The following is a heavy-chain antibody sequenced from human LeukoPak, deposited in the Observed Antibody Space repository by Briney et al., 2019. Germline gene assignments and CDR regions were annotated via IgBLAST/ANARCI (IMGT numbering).Heavy chain of an antibody. Sequence: ETLSLTCTVSGGSISSSSYYWGWIRQAPGKGLEWVSAISGSGGSTYYADSVKGRFTISRDNSKNTLYLQMNSLRAEDTAVYYCAKVQWELLRKTDYFDYWGQGTLVTVSS. CDR3: AKVQWELLRKTDYFDY. V-gene: IGHV3-23*01. CDR2: ISGSGGST. D-gene: IGHD1-26*01. CDR1: GGSISSSSYY. J-gene: IGHJ4*02.